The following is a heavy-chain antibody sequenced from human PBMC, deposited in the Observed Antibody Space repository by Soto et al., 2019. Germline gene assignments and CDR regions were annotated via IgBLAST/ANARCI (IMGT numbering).Heavy chain of an antibody. CDR1: GGSISSGGYS. CDR2: MYHSGRT. CDR3: ARVPDY. V-gene: IGHV4-30-2*01. Sequence: QLQLQESGSGLVKPSQTLSLTCAVSGGSISSGGYSWSWTRQPPGKGLEWIGYMYHSGRTYYNPSLKSRVTIAIDRSKNQFSLKLSSVTAAATAVYYCARVPDYWGQGILVTVSS. D-gene: IGHD2-2*01. J-gene: IGHJ4*02.